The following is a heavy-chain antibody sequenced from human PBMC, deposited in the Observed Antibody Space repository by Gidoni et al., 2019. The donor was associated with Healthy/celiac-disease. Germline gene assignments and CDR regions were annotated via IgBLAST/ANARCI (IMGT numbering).Heavy chain of an antibody. V-gene: IGHV4-61*01. J-gene: IGHJ4*02. CDR2: IYYSGST. D-gene: IGHD2-15*01. Sequence: QVQLQESGPGLVKPSETLSLTCTVSGGSVSSGSYYWSWIRQPPGKGLEWIGYIYYSGSTNYNPSLKSRVTISVDTSKNQFSLKLSSVTAADTAVYYCARVVGDLYYFDYWGQGTLVTVSS. CDR1: GGSVSSGSYY. CDR3: ARVVGDLYYFDY.